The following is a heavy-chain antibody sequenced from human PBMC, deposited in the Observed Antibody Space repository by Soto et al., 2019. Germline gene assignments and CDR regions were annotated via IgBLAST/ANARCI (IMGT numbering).Heavy chain of an antibody. CDR3: ARVGRYCSGGSCYGDAFDI. CDR2: IIPIFGTA. Sequence: SVKPSCQASGDTFSSYAIILLRESAGQGLEWMGWIIPIFGTANYAQKFQGRVTSTADESTSTAYMELSSLRSEDTAVYYCARVGRYCSGGSCYGDAFDIWGQGTMVTVSS. J-gene: IGHJ3*02. D-gene: IGHD2-15*01. V-gene: IGHV1-69*13. CDR1: GDTFSSYA.